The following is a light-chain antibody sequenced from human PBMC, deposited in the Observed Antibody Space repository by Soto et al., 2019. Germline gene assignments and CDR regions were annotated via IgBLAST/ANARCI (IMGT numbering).Light chain of an antibody. V-gene: IGKV1-12*01. Sequence: DIQMTQSPSSVSASVGDRVTITCRASQDIKNWLAWYQQKPGGAPKLLIYAASSVQSGVPSRFSGSGFGTDFTLTISSLQPEDFATYHCQQTSTFPRTFGGGTTVEI. CDR1: QDIKNW. CDR3: QQTSTFPRT. CDR2: AAS. J-gene: IGKJ4*01.